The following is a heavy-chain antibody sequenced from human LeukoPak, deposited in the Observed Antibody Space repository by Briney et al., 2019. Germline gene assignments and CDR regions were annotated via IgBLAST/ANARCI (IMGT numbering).Heavy chain of an antibody. J-gene: IGHJ4*02. CDR3: AKDRGHYYTYDY. CDR1: GFTFSSYA. Sequence: GGSLRLPCAASGFTFSSYAMSWVRQAPGKGLEWVSVISGSGGSTYYADSVKGRFTISRDNSKNTLSLRMHSLRAEDTAVYYCAKDRGHYYTYDYWGQGTLVTVSS. D-gene: IGHD3-22*01. V-gene: IGHV3-23*01. CDR2: ISGSGGST.